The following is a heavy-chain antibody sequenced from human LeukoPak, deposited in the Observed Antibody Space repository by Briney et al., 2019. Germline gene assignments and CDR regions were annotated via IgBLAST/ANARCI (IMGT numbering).Heavy chain of an antibody. CDR3: VRRFDY. J-gene: IGHJ4*02. Sequence: GGSLTLSCAPSGFTFSTYNMNGVRQAPGKGLEWVTHISSSSSAIYYADSVKGRFTISRDNAKNSLYLQMNSLRDEDTAVYHCVRRFDYWGQGILVTVSS. CDR2: ISSSSSAI. CDR1: GFTFSTYN. V-gene: IGHV3-48*02.